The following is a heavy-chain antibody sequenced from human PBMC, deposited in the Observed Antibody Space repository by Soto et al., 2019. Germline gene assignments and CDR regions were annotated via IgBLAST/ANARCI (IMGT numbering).Heavy chain of an antibody. J-gene: IGHJ4*02. CDR3: AIDACCCGGDCYSLVY. V-gene: IGHV1-69*01. D-gene: IGHD2-21*02. CDR1: GGAFNNYP. CDR2: IFPRLGTT. Sequence: QVQLVQSGAELKTPGSSVSVSCKASGGAFNNYPISWVRQAPGQGLEWMGGIFPRLGTTTYAREVQGRVTMTADESTTTVSMTLTSLRSEDTAIYYWAIDACCCGGDCYSLVYWGQGTLVTVSS.